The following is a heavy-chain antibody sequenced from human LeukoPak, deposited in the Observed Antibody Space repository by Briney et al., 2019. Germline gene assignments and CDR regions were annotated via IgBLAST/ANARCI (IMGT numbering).Heavy chain of an antibody. CDR3: ASTSIAARLDY. J-gene: IGHJ4*02. CDR1: GYTFTSYY. D-gene: IGHD6-6*01. V-gene: IGHV1-69*13. CDR2: IIPIFGTA. Sequence: ASVKVSCKASGYTFTSYYMHWVRQAPGQGLEWMGGIIPIFGTANYAQKFQGRVTITADESTSTAYMELSSLRSEDTAVYYCASTSIAARLDYWGQGTLVTVSS.